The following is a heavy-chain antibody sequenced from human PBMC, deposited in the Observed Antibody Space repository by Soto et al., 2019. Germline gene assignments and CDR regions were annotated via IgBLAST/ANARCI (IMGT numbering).Heavy chain of an antibody. Sequence: SETLSLTCTFSVGSISSGDYYCSWIRQPPWKGLEWIGYIYYSGSTYYNPSLKSRVTISVDTSKNQFSLKMSSVTAADTAVYYCARGPDILTGYTYYGMQVLGQGTTVNVS. J-gene: IGHJ6*01. CDR1: VGSISSGDYY. V-gene: IGHV4-30-4*01. CDR3: ARGPDILTGYTYYGMQV. D-gene: IGHD3-9*01. CDR2: IYYSGST.